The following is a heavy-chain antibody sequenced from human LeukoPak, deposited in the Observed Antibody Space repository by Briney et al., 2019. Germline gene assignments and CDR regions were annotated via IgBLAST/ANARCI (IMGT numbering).Heavy chain of an antibody. Sequence: GGSLRLSCAASGFTFSSYGMHWVRQAPGKGLEWVAVISYDGSNKYYADSVKGRFTISRDNAQNSLYVQMNSLRDEDTAVYYCAREYHTWNENTWGRGTLVTVSS. CDR2: ISYDGSNK. V-gene: IGHV3-30*03. D-gene: IGHD1-1*01. J-gene: IGHJ5*02. CDR1: GFTFSSYG. CDR3: AREYHTWNENT.